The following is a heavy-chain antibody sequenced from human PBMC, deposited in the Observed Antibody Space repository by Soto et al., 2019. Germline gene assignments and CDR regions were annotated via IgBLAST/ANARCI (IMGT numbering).Heavy chain of an antibody. V-gene: IGHV3-21*01. Sequence: LRLSCTVSGFAFNNYGINWVRQAPGKGLEWVSSISKSDYTYYSDSVTGRFTISRDSAKNSVSLQMNTLRVEDTAVYYCAREDSIIIPAVSDFWGQGTLVTVSS. CDR1: GFAFNNYG. CDR3: AREDSIIIPAVSDF. D-gene: IGHD2-2*01. J-gene: IGHJ4*02. CDR2: ISKSDYT.